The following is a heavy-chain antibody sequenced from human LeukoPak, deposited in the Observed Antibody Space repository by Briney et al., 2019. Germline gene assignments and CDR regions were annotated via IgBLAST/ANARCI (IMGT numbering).Heavy chain of an antibody. CDR2: IIPIFGTA. CDR1: GGTFSSYA. V-gene: IGHV1-69*13. J-gene: IGHJ6*03. D-gene: IGHD3-3*01. Sequence: ASVKVSCKASGGTFSSYAISWVRQAPGQGLEWMGGIIPIFGTANYAQKFQGRVTITADESTSTAYMGLSSLRSEDTAVYYCAMYYDFWSGYPLPYYYYYMDVWGKGTTVTVSS. CDR3: AMYYDFWSGYPLPYYYYYMDV.